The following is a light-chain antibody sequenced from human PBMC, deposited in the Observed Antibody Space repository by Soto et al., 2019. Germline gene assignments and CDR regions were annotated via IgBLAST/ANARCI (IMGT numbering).Light chain of an antibody. CDR3: HQYNSYSELT. CDR2: KAT. CDR1: QSISSW. Sequence: DIQMTQSTSTLSASVGDRVTITCRASQSISSWLACYQQNPGKAPKLLIYKATSLESGVPSRFRGSGSGTEFTLTLSSLQSDDFATYYYHQYNSYSELTFGGGTKVEIK. J-gene: IGKJ4*01. V-gene: IGKV1-5*03.